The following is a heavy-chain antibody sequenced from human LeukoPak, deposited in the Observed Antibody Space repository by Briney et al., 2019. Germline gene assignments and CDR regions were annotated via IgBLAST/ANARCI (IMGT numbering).Heavy chain of an antibody. CDR1: GFTFSSYS. J-gene: IGHJ4*02. CDR3: VKTIAVAGNFDY. D-gene: IGHD6-13*01. Sequence: AGGSLTLSWSASGFTFSSYSMHWVRQARGRGLEYVSAIRPNGGSTYYGDSVKGRFTISRDNSKKTLYLQMSSLRAEDTAVYYCVKTIAVAGNFDYWGQGTLVTVS. CDR2: IRPNGGST. V-gene: IGHV3-64D*09.